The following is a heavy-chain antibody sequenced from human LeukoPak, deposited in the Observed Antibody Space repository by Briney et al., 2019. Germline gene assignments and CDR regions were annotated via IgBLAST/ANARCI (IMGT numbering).Heavy chain of an antibody. CDR1: GGSISSYY. V-gene: IGHV4-59*12. Sequence: PSETLSLTCTVSGGSISSYYWSWIRQPPGKGLEWIGYIYYSGSTNYNPSLKSRVTISVDTSKNQFSLQLNSVTPEDTAVYYCVRGEWELLSHYWYFDLWGRGTLVTVSS. CDR3: VRGEWELLSHYWYFDL. J-gene: IGHJ2*01. CDR2: IYYSGST. D-gene: IGHD1-26*01.